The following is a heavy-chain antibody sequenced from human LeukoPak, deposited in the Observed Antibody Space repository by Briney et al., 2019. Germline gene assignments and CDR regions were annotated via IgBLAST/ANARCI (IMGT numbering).Heavy chain of an antibody. J-gene: IGHJ4*02. Sequence: PGGSLRLSCAASGFTFSSYAMSWVRQPPRNGLEWVSAISGSGGSPYYADSVKGRFTISRDNSKNTLYLQMNSLRAEDTAVYYCAKGSSTFDYWGQGTLVTVSS. CDR2: ISGSGGSP. CDR3: AKGSSTFDY. V-gene: IGHV3-23*01. CDR1: GFTFSSYA.